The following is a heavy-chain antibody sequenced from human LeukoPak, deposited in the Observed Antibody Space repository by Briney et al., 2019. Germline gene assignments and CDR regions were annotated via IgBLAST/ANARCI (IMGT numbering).Heavy chain of an antibody. Sequence: PGRSLRLSCAASGFTFSSYAMHWVRQAPGKGLEWGAVISYDGSNKYYADSVKGRFTISRDNSKNTLYLQMNSLRAEDTAVYYCARGGKWYSSSWYLDYWGQGTLVTVSS. J-gene: IGHJ4*02. V-gene: IGHV3-30*04. CDR2: ISYDGSNK. CDR3: ARGGKWYSSSWYLDY. D-gene: IGHD6-13*01. CDR1: GFTFSSYA.